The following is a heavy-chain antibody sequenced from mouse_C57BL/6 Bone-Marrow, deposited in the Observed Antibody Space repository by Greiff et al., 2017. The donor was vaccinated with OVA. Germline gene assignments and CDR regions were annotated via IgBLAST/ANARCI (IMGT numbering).Heavy chain of an antibody. V-gene: IGHV1-69*01. Sequence: QVQLKQPGAELVMPGASVKLSCKASGYTFTSYWMHWVKQRPGQGLEWIGEIDPSDSYTNYNQKFKGKSTLTVDKSSSTAYMQLSSLTSEDSAVYYCARWRLRGAMDYWGQGTSVTVSS. CDR1: GYTFTSYW. CDR2: IDPSDSYT. CDR3: ARWRLRGAMDY. D-gene: IGHD2-4*01. J-gene: IGHJ4*01.